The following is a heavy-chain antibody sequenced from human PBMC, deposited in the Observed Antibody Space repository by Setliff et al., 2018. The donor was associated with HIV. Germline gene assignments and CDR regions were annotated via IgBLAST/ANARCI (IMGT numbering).Heavy chain of an antibody. J-gene: IGHJ4*02. CDR2: IKSKTDGGTT. V-gene: IGHV3-15*01. CDR1: GFPFSAYA. Sequence: GGSLRLSCEASGFPFSAYAFSWVRQAPGKGLEWIGRIKSKTDGGTTDYAAPVKGRFTISRDDSKSTLYLQLTTLRTEGTGFYFCTREIRDGYPRSSNWGQGTLVTVS. CDR3: TREIRDGYPRSSN. D-gene: IGHD3-10*01.